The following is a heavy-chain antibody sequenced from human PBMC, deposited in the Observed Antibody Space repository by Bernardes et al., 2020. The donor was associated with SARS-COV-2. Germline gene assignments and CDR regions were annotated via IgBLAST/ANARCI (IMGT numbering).Heavy chain of an antibody. CDR2: IYYSGST. V-gene: IGHV4-39*01. Sequence: SETLSLTCTVSGGSISSSSYYWGWIRQPPGKGLEWIGSIYYSGSTYYNPSLKSRVTISVDTSKNQFSLKLSSVTAADTAVYYCARLGGHLEWLPMWGQGTLVTVSS. J-gene: IGHJ4*02. CDR3: ARLGGHLEWLPM. CDR1: GGSISSSSYY. D-gene: IGHD3-3*01.